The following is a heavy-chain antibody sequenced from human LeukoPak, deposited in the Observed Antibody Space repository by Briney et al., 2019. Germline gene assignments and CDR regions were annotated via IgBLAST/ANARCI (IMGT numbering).Heavy chain of an antibody. J-gene: IGHJ4*02. CDR2: ISGSGSST. CDR1: GFTFSSYA. D-gene: IGHD1-14*01. Sequence: GGSLRLSCAGSGFTFSSYAMSWVRQAPGKGLEWVSGISGSGSSTHYADSVKGRFTISRDNSKSTLYLQMSSLRDKDTAVYYCASYRSWGQGTLVTVSS. CDR3: ASYRS. V-gene: IGHV3-23*01.